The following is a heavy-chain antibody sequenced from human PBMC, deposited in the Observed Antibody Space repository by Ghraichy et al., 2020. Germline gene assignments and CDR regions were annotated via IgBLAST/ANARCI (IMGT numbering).Heavy chain of an antibody. CDR1: GFSLTTTGMR. CDR3: VRSPSIAAAGIDAFDV. CDR2: IDWDDDK. V-gene: IGHV2-70*04. Sequence: SGPTLVKPTQTLTLTCTFSGFSLTTTGMRVSWIRQPPGKALEWLARIDWDDDKFYSTSLKTRLTISKDSSKNQVVLTMTNMDPVDTASYYCVRSPSIAAAGIDAFDVWGQGTKVIVSS. D-gene: IGHD6-13*01. J-gene: IGHJ3*01.